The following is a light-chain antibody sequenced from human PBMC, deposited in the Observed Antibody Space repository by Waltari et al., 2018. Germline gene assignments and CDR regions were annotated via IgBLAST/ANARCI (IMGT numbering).Light chain of an antibody. CDR2: GAS. CDR1: QSVSRAY. V-gene: IGKV3-20*01. Sequence: EIVLTQSPGTLSLSPGERATLSCRASQSVSRAYLAWYQQKPGQAPRLLSYGASSRATGIPGRFSGSGSGTDFTLIISRLEPEDVAVYYCQQYDSSPPRIIFGQGTRLEIK. J-gene: IGKJ5*01. CDR3: QQYDSSPPRII.